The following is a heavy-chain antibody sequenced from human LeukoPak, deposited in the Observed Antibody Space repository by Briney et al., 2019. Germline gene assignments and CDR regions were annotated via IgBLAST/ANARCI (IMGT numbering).Heavy chain of an antibody. CDR3: AKADWNYVSNDY. V-gene: IGHV3-21*04. D-gene: IGHD1-7*01. J-gene: IGHJ4*02. Sequence: GGSLRLSCAASGFTFSSYSMNWVRQAPGKGLEWVASISSSSSYIYYADSVKGRFTISRDNSKNTLYLQMNSLRAEDTAVYYCAKADWNYVSNDYWGQGTLVTVSS. CDR1: GFTFSSYS. CDR2: ISSSSSYI.